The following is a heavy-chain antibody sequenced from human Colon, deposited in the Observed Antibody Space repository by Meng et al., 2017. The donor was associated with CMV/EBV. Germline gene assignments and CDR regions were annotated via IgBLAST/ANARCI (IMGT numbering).Heavy chain of an antibody. CDR1: GFSFRDFD. J-gene: IGHJ5*02. Sequence: GGSLRLSCSASGFSFRDFDMHWVRQAPGKGLEGVAFMRFDGSKTSLAESVKGRFIISRGDSKNTLYLQINSLRADDTAVYYCARLLGRLVGASSDVDRWGQGTLVTVSS. CDR3: ARLLGRLVGASSDVDR. D-gene: IGHD1-26*01. CDR2: MRFDGSKT. V-gene: IGHV3-30*02.